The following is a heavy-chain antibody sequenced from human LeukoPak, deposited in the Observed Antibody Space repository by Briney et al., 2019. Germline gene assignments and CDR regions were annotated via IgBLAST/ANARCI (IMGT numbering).Heavy chain of an antibody. J-gene: IGHJ4*02. CDR2: ISAYNGNT. CDR3: ARGLRILTGYYSFDY. V-gene: IGHV1-18*01. D-gene: IGHD3-9*01. Sequence: ASVKVSCKASGYTFTSYGISWVRQAPGQGLEWMGWISAYNGNTNYAQKLQGRATMTTDTSTSTAYMELSRLRSDDTAVYYCARGLRILTGYYSFDYWGQGTLVTVSS. CDR1: GYTFTSYG.